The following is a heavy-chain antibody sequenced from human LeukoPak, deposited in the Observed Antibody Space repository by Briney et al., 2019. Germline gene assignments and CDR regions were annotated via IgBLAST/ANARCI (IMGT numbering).Heavy chain of an antibody. Sequence: RSSETLSLTCTVSGGSISSYYWSWIRQPPGKGLEGMGYIYYSGSTNYNPSLKSRVTISVDTSKNQFSLKLNSVTAADTAVYYCARDQTLRGFFDYWGQGTLVTVSS. CDR2: IYYSGST. D-gene: IGHD3-10*01. CDR1: GGSISSYY. CDR3: ARDQTLRGFFDY. J-gene: IGHJ4*02. V-gene: IGHV4-59*01.